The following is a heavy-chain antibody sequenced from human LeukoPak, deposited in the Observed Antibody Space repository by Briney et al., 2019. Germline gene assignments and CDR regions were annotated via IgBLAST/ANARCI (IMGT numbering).Heavy chain of an antibody. CDR1: GFTFSSFG. D-gene: IGHD3-16*01. Sequence: GGSLRLSCAASGFTFSSFGINWVRQAPGKGLEWVSSISSSGNYIYYADSVKGRFTISRDNAKNSLYLQMNSLRAEDTAVYYCARARSDVWGSYYVYWGQGTLVTVSS. J-gene: IGHJ4*02. V-gene: IGHV3-21*04. CDR3: ARARSDVWGSYYVY. CDR2: ISSSGNYI.